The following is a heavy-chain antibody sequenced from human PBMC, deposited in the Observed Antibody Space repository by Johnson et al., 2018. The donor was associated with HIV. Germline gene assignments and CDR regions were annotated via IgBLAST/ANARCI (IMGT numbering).Heavy chain of an antibody. Sequence: VQLVESGGGLVQPGRSLRLSCAASGFTLGSYAMSWVRQASGKGLQWVSSISGSGGRTYYADSVKGRFTISRDNSKNTLYLQMNSLRAEDTAVYYCARGSYYDSSGDAFDIWGQGTMVTVSS. CDR1: GFTLGSYA. J-gene: IGHJ3*02. CDR3: ARGSYYDSSGDAFDI. CDR2: ISGSGGRT. D-gene: IGHD3-22*01. V-gene: IGHV3-23*04.